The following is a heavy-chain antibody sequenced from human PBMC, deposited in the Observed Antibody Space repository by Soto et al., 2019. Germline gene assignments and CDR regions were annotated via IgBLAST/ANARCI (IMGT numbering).Heavy chain of an antibody. D-gene: IGHD6-6*01. CDR2: IYYIGRT. J-gene: IGHJ5*02. CDR3: ARGGIAARKGWFDP. Sequence: SETLSLTCTVGSISTYYWNWIRQSPGKGLEWIGYIYYIGRTNYNPSLKSRVTMSIDTSKNQFSLKLSSVTAADTAVYYCARGGIAARKGWFDPWGEGTLVTVSS. CDR1: GSISTYY. V-gene: IGHV4-59*01.